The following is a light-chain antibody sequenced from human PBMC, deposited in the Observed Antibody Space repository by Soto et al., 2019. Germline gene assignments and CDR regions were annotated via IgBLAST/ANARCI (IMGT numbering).Light chain of an antibody. J-gene: IGKJ5*01. CDR1: QSVSGF. CDR2: DTS. Sequence: EIVLTQSPATLSLSPGEGATLSCSASQSVSGFLAWYQQKPGLAPRLLIYDTSNRATGIPARFSGSGSGTDFTLTISNREAEDFSIYYCQQRSNFGQGTRLEIK. CDR3: QQRSN. V-gene: IGKV3-11*01.